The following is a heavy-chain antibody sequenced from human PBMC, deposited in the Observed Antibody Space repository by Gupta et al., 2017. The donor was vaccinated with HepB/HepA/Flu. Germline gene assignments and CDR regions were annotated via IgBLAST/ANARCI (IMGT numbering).Heavy chain of an antibody. Sequence: EVQLVESGGGLVQPGGSLRLSCAASGFTFRNHWMSWVRQAPGKGLEWVANIKLDGSDKYYIDSVKGRFTISRDNAKNSLYLQMNSLRFEDTAVYYCARNGGQIDYWGQGTLVTVSS. D-gene: IGHD3-16*01. CDR1: GFTFRNHW. CDR3: ARNGGQIDY. V-gene: IGHV3-7*01. CDR2: IKLDGSDK. J-gene: IGHJ4*02.